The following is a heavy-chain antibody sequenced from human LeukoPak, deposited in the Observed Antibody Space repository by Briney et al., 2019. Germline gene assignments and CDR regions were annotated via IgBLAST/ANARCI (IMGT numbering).Heavy chain of an antibody. D-gene: IGHD2-2*01. CDR2: INHSGST. Sequence: SETLSLTCAVYGGSFSGYYWSWIRQPPGKGLEWIGEINHSGSTNYNPSLKSRVTISVDTSKNQFSLKLSSVPAADTAVYYCARAQLKERRAGNVYYFDYWGQGTLVTVSS. CDR3: ARAQLKERRAGNVYYFDY. CDR1: GGSFSGYY. J-gene: IGHJ4*02. V-gene: IGHV4-34*01.